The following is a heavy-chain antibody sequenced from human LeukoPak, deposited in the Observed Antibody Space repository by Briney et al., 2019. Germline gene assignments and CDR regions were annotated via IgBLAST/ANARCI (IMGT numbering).Heavy chain of an antibody. V-gene: IGHV3-13*04. Sequence: GGSLRLSCVASGFTLSTYDMHWVRQGTGKGLEWVSAIGTAGDTHYPGSVKGRFTISRENAKNSLYLQMNSLGAGDTAVYYCARGGRGGKNVYFDSWGQGTLVTVSS. CDR3: ARGGRGGKNVYFDS. CDR1: GFTLSTYD. D-gene: IGHD4-23*01. CDR2: IGTAGDT. J-gene: IGHJ4*02.